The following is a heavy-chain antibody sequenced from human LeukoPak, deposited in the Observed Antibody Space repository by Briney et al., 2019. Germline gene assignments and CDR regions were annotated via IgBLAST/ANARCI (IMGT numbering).Heavy chain of an antibody. Sequence: GESLKISCKGSGYNFTTYWIGWVRQMPGKGLEWMGIIYPGDSDTKYSPSFQGQVTISADKSISTAYLQWSSLKASDTAIYYCARRQDSQYGSWGQGTLVTVSS. CDR1: GYNFTTYW. J-gene: IGHJ4*02. CDR2: IYPGDSDT. V-gene: IGHV5-51*01. D-gene: IGHD3-10*01. CDR3: ARRQDSQYGS.